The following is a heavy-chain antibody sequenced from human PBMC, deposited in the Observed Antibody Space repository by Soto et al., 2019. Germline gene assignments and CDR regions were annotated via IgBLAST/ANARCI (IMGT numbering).Heavy chain of an antibody. D-gene: IGHD6-19*01. CDR3: AKVLAVAGTDYYYGMDV. V-gene: IGHV3-23*01. Sequence: GSLRLSCAASGFTFSSYAMSWVRQAPGKGLEWVSAISGSGGSTYYADSVKGRFTISRDNSKNTLYLQMNSLRAEDTAVYYCAKVLAVAGTDYYYGMDVWGQGTTVTVSS. CDR2: ISGSGGST. CDR1: GFTFSSYA. J-gene: IGHJ6*02.